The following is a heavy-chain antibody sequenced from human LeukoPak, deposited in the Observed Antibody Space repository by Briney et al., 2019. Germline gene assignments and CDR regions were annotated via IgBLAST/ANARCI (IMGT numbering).Heavy chain of an antibody. CDR3: ARRVLYYDSSGYGTYYYYMDV. D-gene: IGHD3-22*01. J-gene: IGHJ6*03. CDR1: GFTFSSYW. Sequence: GGSLRLSCAASGFTFSSYWMSWVRQAPGKGLEWVANIKQDGSEKYYVDSVKGRFTISGDNAKNSLYLQMNSLRAEDTAVYYCARRVLYYDSSGYGTYYYYMDVWGKGTTVTVSS. V-gene: IGHV3-7*01. CDR2: IKQDGSEK.